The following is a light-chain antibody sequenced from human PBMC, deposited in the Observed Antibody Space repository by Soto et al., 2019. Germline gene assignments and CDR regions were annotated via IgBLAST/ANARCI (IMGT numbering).Light chain of an antibody. CDR1: QSISNF. V-gene: IGKV1-5*01. CDR2: DAS. CDR3: QQYNSYPWT. J-gene: IGKJ1*01. Sequence: DVKMTQSPSTLSASIGERITISCRANQSISNFLAWYQQKPGKAPKLLIYDASTLESGVPSRFRGSGSGTEFTLTISSLQPDDFATYYCQQYNSYPWTFGQGTKVDIK.